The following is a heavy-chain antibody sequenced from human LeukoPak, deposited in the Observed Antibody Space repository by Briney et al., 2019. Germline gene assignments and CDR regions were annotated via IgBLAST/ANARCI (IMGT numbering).Heavy chain of an antibody. Sequence: PGGCLRPSCAASGFTVITNDMTWVRQAPGNVLEWVSVLYSDGNTKYADSVQGRFTISRDNSKNPLYLEMNSLSPDDTAVYYCARGVEPLAANTLAYWGQGTLVTVSS. V-gene: IGHV3-53*01. D-gene: IGHD1-14*01. J-gene: IGHJ4*02. CDR1: GFTVITND. CDR3: ARGVEPLAANTLAY. CDR2: LYSDGNT.